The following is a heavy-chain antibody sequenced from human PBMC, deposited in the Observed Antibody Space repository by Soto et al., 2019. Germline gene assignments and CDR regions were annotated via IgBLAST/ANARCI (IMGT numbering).Heavy chain of an antibody. V-gene: IGHV2-70*01. CDR1: GFSLSTSGMC. J-gene: IGHJ5*02. Sequence: SGPTLVNPTQTLTLTCTFSGFSLSTSGMCVSWIRQPPGKALEWLALIDWDDDKYYSTSLKTRLTISKDTSKNQVVLTMTNMDPVDTATYYCARTDLYYYDSSGHGGAWFDPWGQGTLVTAPQ. CDR3: ARTDLYYYDSSGHGGAWFDP. D-gene: IGHD3-22*01. CDR2: IDWDDDK.